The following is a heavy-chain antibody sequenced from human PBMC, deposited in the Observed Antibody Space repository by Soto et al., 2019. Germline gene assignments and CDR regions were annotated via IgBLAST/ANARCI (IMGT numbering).Heavy chain of an antibody. Sequence: PGGSLRLSCAASGFSYTHYTTNWVRQAPGKGLEWVAVMSYDGTNEYYADSVKGRFTISRDNSKSTVYLQMNSLTPEDTALYYCARKWGTYSSASLDYWGLGTLVTVSS. V-gene: IGHV3-30*04. CDR3: ARKWGTYSSASLDY. CDR2: MSYDGTNE. J-gene: IGHJ4*02. CDR1: GFSYTHYT. D-gene: IGHD6-19*01.